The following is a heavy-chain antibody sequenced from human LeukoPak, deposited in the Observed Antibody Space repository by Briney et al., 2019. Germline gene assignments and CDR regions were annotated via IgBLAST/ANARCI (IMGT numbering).Heavy chain of an antibody. J-gene: IGHJ4*02. CDR1: GGSISSGGYY. CDR3: ARGYYGDWEVYFDY. D-gene: IGHD4-17*01. V-gene: IGHV4-30-4*08. Sequence: KSSQTLSLTCTVSGGSISSGGYYWSWIRQHPGKGLEWIGYIYYSGSTYYNPSLKSRVTISVDTSKNQFSLKLSSVTAADTAVYYCARGYYGDWEVYFDYWGQGTLVTVSS. CDR2: IYYSGST.